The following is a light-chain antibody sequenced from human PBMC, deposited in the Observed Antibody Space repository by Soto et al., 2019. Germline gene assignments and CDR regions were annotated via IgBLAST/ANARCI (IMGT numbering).Light chain of an antibody. V-gene: IGKV3-20*01. CDR2: GAS. J-gene: IGKJ2*01. CDR3: QQYGSSPYT. CDR1: QTVSNSF. Sequence: EIVLTQSPGTLSLSPGERATLNCRASQTVSNSFLAWYRHKPGQAPTLLIYGASSRATGIPARFSGSGSGTDFTLIISRLEPEDFAVYYFQQYGSSPYTFGQGTKLEIK.